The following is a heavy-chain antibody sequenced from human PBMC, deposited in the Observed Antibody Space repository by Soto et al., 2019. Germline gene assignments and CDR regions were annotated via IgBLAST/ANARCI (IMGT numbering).Heavy chain of an antibody. D-gene: IGHD2-21*02. V-gene: IGHV4-39*01. CDR1: GGSISSSSYY. J-gene: IGHJ4*02. Sequence: QLQLQESGPGLVKPSETLSLTCTVSGGSISSSSYYWGWIRQPPGKGLEWIGSIYYSGSTYYNPSLKSRVTISVDTPKNQFSLKLSSVTAADTAVYYCARHPRHIVVVTAIGGGLDYWGQGTLVTVSS. CDR2: IYYSGST. CDR3: ARHPRHIVVVTAIGGGLDY.